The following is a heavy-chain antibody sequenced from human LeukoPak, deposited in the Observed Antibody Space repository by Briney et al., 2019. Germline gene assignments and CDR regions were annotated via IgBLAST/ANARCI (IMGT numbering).Heavy chain of an antibody. CDR3: ARGGQWEPLDY. CDR1: GFTISSNY. CDR2: INSEGRTT. V-gene: IGHV3-74*01. J-gene: IGHJ4*02. D-gene: IGHD1-26*01. Sequence: PGGSLRLSCAASGFTISSNYMSWVRQAPGMGLVWVSRINSEGRTTDYADSVEGRFTISRDNAKNTLYLQMNSLRAEDTAVYYCARGGQWEPLDYWGQGTLVTVSS.